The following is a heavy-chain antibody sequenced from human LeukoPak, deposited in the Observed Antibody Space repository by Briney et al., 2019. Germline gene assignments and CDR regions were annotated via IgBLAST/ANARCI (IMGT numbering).Heavy chain of an antibody. J-gene: IGHJ4*02. Sequence: SETLSLTCAVYGGSFSGYYWSWIRQPPGKGLEWIGEINHSGSTNYNPSLKSRVTISVDTSKNQFSLKLSSVTAADTAVYYCARGRSALDYWGQGTLVTVSP. CDR3: ARGRSALDY. V-gene: IGHV4-34*01. CDR2: INHSGST. CDR1: GGSFSGYY.